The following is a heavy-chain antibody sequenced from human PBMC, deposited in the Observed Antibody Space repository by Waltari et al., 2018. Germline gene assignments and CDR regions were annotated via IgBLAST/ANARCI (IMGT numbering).Heavy chain of an antibody. D-gene: IGHD3-3*01. Sequence: QVQLVESGGGVVQPGRSLRLSCAASGFTFSSYGMHWVRQAPGKGLEWVEVIWCDGSNKYYADSVKGRFTISRDNSKNTLYLQMNSLRAEDTAVYYCAKKEAGIFDYWGQGTLVTVSS. V-gene: IGHV3-33*06. J-gene: IGHJ4*02. CDR3: AKKEAGIFDY. CDR2: IWCDGSNK. CDR1: GFTFSSYG.